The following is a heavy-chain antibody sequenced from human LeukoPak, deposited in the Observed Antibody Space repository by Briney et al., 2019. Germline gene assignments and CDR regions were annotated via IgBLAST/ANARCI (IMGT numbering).Heavy chain of an antibody. J-gene: IGHJ3*02. D-gene: IGHD6-13*01. Sequence: SETLSLTCAVYGGSFSGYYWSWIRQPPGKGLEWIGEINRSGSTNYNPSLKSRVTISVDTSKNQFSLKLSSVTAADTAVYYCARVSSWYGDLDAFDIWGQGTMVTVSS. V-gene: IGHV4-34*01. CDR1: GGSFSGYY. CDR3: ARVSSWYGDLDAFDI. CDR2: INRSGST.